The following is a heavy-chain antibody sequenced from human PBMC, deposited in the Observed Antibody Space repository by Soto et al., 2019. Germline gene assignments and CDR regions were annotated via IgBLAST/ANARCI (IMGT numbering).Heavy chain of an antibody. Sequence: SVKVSCKASGGTFSSYAISWVRQAPGQGLEWMGGIIPIFGTANYAQKFQGRVTITADESTSTAYMELSSLRSEDTAVYYCAAEGGYCGGDCYLLLWGQGTLVTVSS. CDR2: IIPIFGTA. J-gene: IGHJ4*02. CDR1: GGTFSSYA. V-gene: IGHV1-69*13. CDR3: AAEGGYCGGDCYLLL. D-gene: IGHD2-21*02.